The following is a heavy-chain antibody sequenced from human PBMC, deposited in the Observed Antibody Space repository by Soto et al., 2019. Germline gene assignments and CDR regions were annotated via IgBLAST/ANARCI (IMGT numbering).Heavy chain of an antibody. Sequence: QVQIQQWGAGVLKPSETLSLTCAVNGGSFSGYIWTWIRQTPGKGLQWIGQINHSGSAVYNPSLNTRVTISVXSXTXFXXEMSSVTAADTAVYYCARGLSSASPYSGGWYYFDSWGQGATVTVSS. CDR1: GGSFSGYI. V-gene: IGHV4-34*01. CDR3: ARGLSSASPYSGGWYYFDS. CDR2: INHSGSA. D-gene: IGHD6-19*01. J-gene: IGHJ4*02.